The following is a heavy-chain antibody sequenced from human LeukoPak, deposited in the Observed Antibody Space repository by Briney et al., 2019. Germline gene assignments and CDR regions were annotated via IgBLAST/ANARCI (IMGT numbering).Heavy chain of an antibody. J-gene: IGHJ4*02. CDR1: GGSMVSYY. D-gene: IGHD3-22*01. Sequence: KPSETLSLTCTVSGGSMVSYYWSWIRQPPGKGLECIGYIYYSGSTNYNLSLKSRVTISVDTSKNQFSLKLSSVTAADTAVYYCARGPGVHYDSSGYPFWGQGTLVTVSS. CDR2: IYYSGST. V-gene: IGHV4-59*12. CDR3: ARGPGVHYDSSGYPF.